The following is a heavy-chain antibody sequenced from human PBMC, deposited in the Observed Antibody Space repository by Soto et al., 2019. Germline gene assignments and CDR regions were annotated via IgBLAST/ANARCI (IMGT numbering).Heavy chain of an antibody. J-gene: IGHJ4*02. D-gene: IGHD3-3*01. CDR1: GFPFSRYA. Sequence: GGSLRLSCAASGFPFSRYAMSWVRQAPGKGLKWVSIISGSGGDTHYADSVEGRFTISRDNSKNTLYLQMTSLRAEDTALYYCAKGKANTIFGVDTLLDYWCQGT. CDR3: AKGKANTIFGVDTLLDY. CDR2: ISGSGGDT. V-gene: IGHV3-23*01.